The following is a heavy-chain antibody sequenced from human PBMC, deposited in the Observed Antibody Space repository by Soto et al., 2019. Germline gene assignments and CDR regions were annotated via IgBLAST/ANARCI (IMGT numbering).Heavy chain of an antibody. D-gene: IGHD5-12*01. CDR2: INPSGGST. V-gene: IGHV1-46*01. J-gene: IGHJ4*02. CDR1: GYTFTSYY. CDR3: ARGEMATIWELDY. Sequence: ASVKVSGKASGYTFTSYYMHWVRQAPGQGLEWMGIINPSGGSTSYAQKFQGRVTMTRDTSTSTVYMELSSLRSEDTTVYYCARGEMATIWELDYWGQGTLVTVSP.